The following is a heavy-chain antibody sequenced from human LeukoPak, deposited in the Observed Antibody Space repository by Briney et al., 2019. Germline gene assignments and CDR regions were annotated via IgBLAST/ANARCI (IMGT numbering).Heavy chain of an antibody. Sequence: ASVKVSCKASGYTFTSYDINWVRQATGQGLEWMGWMNPNSGNTGYAQKFQGRVTITRNTSISTAYMELSSLRSEDTAVYYCARRPSYYYDSSGPEDAFDIWGQGTMVTVSS. CDR2: MNPNSGNT. J-gene: IGHJ3*02. V-gene: IGHV1-8*03. CDR3: ARRPSYYYDSSGPEDAFDI. CDR1: GYTFTSYD. D-gene: IGHD3-22*01.